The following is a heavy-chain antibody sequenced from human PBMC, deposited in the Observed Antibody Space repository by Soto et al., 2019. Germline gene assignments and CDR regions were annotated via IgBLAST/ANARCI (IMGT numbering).Heavy chain of an antibody. CDR3: ARYSRGSGRYFVDH. V-gene: IGHV3-7*03. Sequence: SLRLSCIAPEFTFISSFMGWVRQAPGKGLEWVANINQDGSGTYYVDSVKGRFTISRDNAKNSLYLQMNSLRADDTAVYYCARYSRGSGRYFVDHWGQGTLVTDSS. CDR1: EFTFISSF. J-gene: IGHJ4*02. D-gene: IGHD6-19*01. CDR2: INQDGSGT.